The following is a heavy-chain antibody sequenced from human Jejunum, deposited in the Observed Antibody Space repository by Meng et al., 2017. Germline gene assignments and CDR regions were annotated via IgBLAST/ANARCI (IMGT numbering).Heavy chain of an antibody. CDR1: GDSISSSYW. CDR3: ARDFEALNGV. D-gene: IGHD2-8*01. V-gene: IGHV4-4*02. CDR2: IYHSGTT. Sequence: QVQQQEAGPGRVKPWGTLSLTFAVSGDSISSSYWWSWVRQSPGKGLEWIGEIYHSGTTNYNPSLKSRVTLSVDKSKNQFSLNLSSVTAADTAVYFCARDFEALNGVWGQGTLVTVSS. J-gene: IGHJ1*01.